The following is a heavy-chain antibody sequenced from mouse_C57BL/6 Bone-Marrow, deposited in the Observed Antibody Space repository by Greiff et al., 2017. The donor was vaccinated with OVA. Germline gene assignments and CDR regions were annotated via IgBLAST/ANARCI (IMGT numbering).Heavy chain of an antibody. V-gene: IGHV5-17*01. Sequence: VQLKESGGGLVKPGGSLKLSCAASGFTFSDYGMHWVRQAPEKGLEWVAYISSGSSTIYYADTVKGRFTISRDNAKNTLFLQMTSLRSEDTAMYYCASYGREDYWGQGTTLTVSS. CDR2: ISSGSSTI. CDR1: GFTFSDYG. J-gene: IGHJ2*01. CDR3: ASYGREDY. D-gene: IGHD1-1*01.